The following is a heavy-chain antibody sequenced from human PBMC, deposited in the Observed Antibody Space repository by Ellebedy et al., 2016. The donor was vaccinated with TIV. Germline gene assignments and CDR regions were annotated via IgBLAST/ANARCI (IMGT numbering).Heavy chain of an antibody. V-gene: IGHV1-69*13. D-gene: IGHD5-24*01. J-gene: IGHJ3*02. CDR3: ARERVEMATIGPDAFDI. CDR2: IIPIFGTA. Sequence: SVKVSXXASGCTFSSYSISWVRQAPGQGLEWMGGIIPIFGTANYAQKFQGRVTITADESTSTAYMELSSLRSEDTAVYYCARERVEMATIGPDAFDIWGQGTMVTVSS. CDR1: GCTFSSYS.